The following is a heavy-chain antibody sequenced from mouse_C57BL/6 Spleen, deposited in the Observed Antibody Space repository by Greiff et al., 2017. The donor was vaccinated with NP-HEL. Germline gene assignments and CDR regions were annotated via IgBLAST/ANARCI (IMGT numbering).Heavy chain of an antibody. CDR2: INPSSGYT. CDR1: GYTFTSYT. V-gene: IGHV1-4*01. J-gene: IGHJ4*01. Sequence: QVQLQQSGAELARPGASVKMSCKASGYTFTSYTMHWVKQRPGQGLEWIGYINPSSGYTKYNQKFKDKATLTADKSSSTAYMQLSSLTSEDSAVYYCACSLIYYDPSYAMHYWGQGTSVTVSS. D-gene: IGHD2-4*01. CDR3: ACSLIYYDPSYAMHY.